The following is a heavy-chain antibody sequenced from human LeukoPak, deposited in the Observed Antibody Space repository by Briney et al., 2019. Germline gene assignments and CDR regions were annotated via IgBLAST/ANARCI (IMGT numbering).Heavy chain of an antibody. D-gene: IGHD3-22*01. CDR1: GYTLTELS. CDR3: ATVEWIGSSGYYPLTY. V-gene: IGHV1-24*01. Sequence: ASVKVSCKVSGYTLTELSMHWVRQAPGKGLEWMGGFDPEDGETIYAQKFQGRVTMTEDTSTDTAYMELSSLRSEDTAVYYCATVEWIGSSGYYPLTYWGQGTLVTVSS. J-gene: IGHJ4*02. CDR2: FDPEDGET.